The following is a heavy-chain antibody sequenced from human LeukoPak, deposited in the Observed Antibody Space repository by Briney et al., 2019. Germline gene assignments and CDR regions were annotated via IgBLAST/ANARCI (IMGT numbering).Heavy chain of an antibody. Sequence: SETLSLTCTVSGGSISSYYWSWIRQPPGKGLEWIGYIYYSGSTNYNPSLKSRVTISVDTSKNQFSLKLSSVTAADTAVYYCARDPEGVLFDYWGQGTLVTVSS. CDR1: GGSISSYY. V-gene: IGHV4-59*01. J-gene: IGHJ4*02. D-gene: IGHD3-10*01. CDR2: IYYSGST. CDR3: ARDPEGVLFDY.